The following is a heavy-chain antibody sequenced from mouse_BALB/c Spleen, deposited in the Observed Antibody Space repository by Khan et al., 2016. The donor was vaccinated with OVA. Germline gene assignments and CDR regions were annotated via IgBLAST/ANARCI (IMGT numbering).Heavy chain of an antibody. J-gene: IGHJ4*01. CDR1: EFSLSRYN. D-gene: IGHD2-14*01. CDR2: IWGGGGT. Sequence: VRLKESGPGLVAPSQSLSITCTVSEFSLSRYNIHWVRQPPGKGLEWLGMIWGGGGTDYNSALKSRLSISKDNSKRQVFLKMNSLQTDDTAMYYCARAYYRYDGYYAMDYWGQGTSVTVSS. V-gene: IGHV2-6-4*01. CDR3: ARAYYRYDGYYAMDY.